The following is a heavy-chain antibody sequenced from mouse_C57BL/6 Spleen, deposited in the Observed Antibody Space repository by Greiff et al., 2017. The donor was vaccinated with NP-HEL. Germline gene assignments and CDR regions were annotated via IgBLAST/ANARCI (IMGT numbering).Heavy chain of an antibody. J-gene: IGHJ3*01. CDR3: ARHNYYGSSLFAY. CDR2: ISSGGSYT. Sequence: VQLKESGGDLVKPGGSLKLSCAASGFTFSSYGMSWVRQTPDKRLEWVATISSGGSYTYYPDSVKGRFTISRDNAKNTLYLQMSSLKSEDTAMYYCARHNYYGSSLFAYWGQGTLVTVSA. D-gene: IGHD1-1*01. V-gene: IGHV5-6*01. CDR1: GFTFSSYG.